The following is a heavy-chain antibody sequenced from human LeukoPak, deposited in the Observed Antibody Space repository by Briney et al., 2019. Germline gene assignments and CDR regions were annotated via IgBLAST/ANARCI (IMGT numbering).Heavy chain of an antibody. CDR3: ARGLPSYDFWSGYYPYYFDY. D-gene: IGHD3-3*01. CDR2: IYYSGST. V-gene: IGHV4-59*01. Sequence: PSETLSLTCTVSGGSISSYCWSWIRQPPGKGLEWMGYIYYSGSTNYNPSPKKRVTISVDTSKNQISLKLSSVTAADTAVYYCARGLPSYDFWSGYYPYYFDYWGQGTLVTVSS. CDR1: GGSISSYC. J-gene: IGHJ4*02.